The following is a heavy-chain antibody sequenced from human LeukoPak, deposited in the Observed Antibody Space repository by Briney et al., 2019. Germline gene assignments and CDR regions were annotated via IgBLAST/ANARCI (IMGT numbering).Heavy chain of an antibody. Sequence: ASVKVSCKASGYTFTSYAMNWVRQAPGQGLEWMGWINTNTGNPTYAQGFTGRFVFSLDTSVSTAYLQISSLKAEDTAVYYCARDPSGMTTVTTRTFDYWGQGILVTVSS. D-gene: IGHD4-17*01. V-gene: IGHV7-4-1*02. CDR2: INTNTGNP. CDR1: GYTFTSYA. J-gene: IGHJ4*02. CDR3: ARDPSGMTTVTTRTFDY.